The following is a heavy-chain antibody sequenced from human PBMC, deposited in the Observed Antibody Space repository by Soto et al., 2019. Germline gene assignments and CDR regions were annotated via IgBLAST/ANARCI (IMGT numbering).Heavy chain of an antibody. V-gene: IGHV1-3*01. CDR3: ARGTYGVDAFDI. CDR1: GYNFTSYG. D-gene: IGHD4-17*01. Sequence: ASVKVFCKASGYNFTSYGMQWVRQAPGQRLEWMGWINAGNGNTKYSQKFQGRVTITRDTSASTAYMELSSLRSEDTAVYYCARGTYGVDAFDIWGQGTMVTVSS. CDR2: INAGNGNT. J-gene: IGHJ3*02.